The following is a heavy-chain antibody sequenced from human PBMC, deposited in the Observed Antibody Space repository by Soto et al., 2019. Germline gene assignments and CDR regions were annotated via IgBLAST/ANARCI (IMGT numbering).Heavy chain of an antibody. CDR2: MNPNSGNT. D-gene: IGHD2-2*01. CDR3: ARWGFVVVPAAMQDYYYMDV. CDR1: GYTFTSYD. V-gene: IGHV1-8*01. J-gene: IGHJ6*03. Sequence: ASVKVSCKASGYTFTSYDINWVRQATGRGLEWMGWMNPNSGNTGYAQKFQGRVTMTRNTSISTAYMELSSLRSEDTAVYYCARWGFVVVPAAMQDYYYMDVWGKGTTVTVSS.